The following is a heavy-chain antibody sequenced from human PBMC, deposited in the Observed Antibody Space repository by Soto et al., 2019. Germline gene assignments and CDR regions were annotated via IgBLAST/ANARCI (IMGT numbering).Heavy chain of an antibody. V-gene: IGHV3-33*01. CDR2: IWFDGSNK. J-gene: IGHJ4*02. Sequence: QVQLVESGGGVVQPGRSLRLSCAASGFTFSSYGMHWVRQAPGKGLEWVAVIWFDGSNKFYADSVKGRFTISRDNSKNTVSLRLNSLRDEASAAYYCATTGPYWGQGTLVTVSS. CDR1: GFTFSSYG. CDR3: ATTGPY.